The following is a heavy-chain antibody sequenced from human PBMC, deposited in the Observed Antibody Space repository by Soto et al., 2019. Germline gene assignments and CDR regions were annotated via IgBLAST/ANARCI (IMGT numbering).Heavy chain of an antibody. V-gene: IGHV2-5*02. CDR3: AHSYSSSWYVWFDP. Sequence: QITLKESGPTLVKPTQTLTLTCTFSGFSLSTSGVGVGWIRQPPGKALEWLALIYWDDDKRYSPSLKSRLTIXKXTXXNQVVLTMTNMDPVDTATYYCAHSYSSSWYVWFDPWGQGTLVTVSS. J-gene: IGHJ5*02. CDR2: IYWDDDK. CDR1: GFSLSTSGVG. D-gene: IGHD6-13*01.